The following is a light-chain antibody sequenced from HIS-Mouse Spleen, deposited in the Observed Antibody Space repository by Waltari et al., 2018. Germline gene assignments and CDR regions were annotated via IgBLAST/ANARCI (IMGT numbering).Light chain of an antibody. J-gene: IGKJ4*01. CDR2: AAS. V-gene: IGKV1-9*01. CDR1: QGISSY. CDR3: QQLNSYPQET. Sequence: DIQLTQSPSFLSASVGDRVTITCRDSQGISSYLAWYQQKPGQAPKLLIYAASTLQSGVPSRFSGSGSGTEFTLTISSLQPEDFATYYCQQLNSYPQETFGGGTKVEIK.